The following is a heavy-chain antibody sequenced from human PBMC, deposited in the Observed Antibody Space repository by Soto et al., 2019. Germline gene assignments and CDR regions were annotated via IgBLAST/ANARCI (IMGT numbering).Heavy chain of an antibody. CDR2: ISAYNGNT. D-gene: IGHD3-22*01. CDR3: ASEDQYYYDSSGYGKTTYNWFDP. J-gene: IGHJ5*02. Sequence: QVQLVQSGAEVKKPGASVKVSCKASGYTFTSYGISWVRQAPGQGLEWMGWISAYNGNTNYAQKLQGRVTMTTDTSTSTAYMELRSMRSDDTAVYYCASEDQYYYDSSGYGKTTYNWFDPWGQGTLVTVSS. V-gene: IGHV1-18*01. CDR1: GYTFTSYG.